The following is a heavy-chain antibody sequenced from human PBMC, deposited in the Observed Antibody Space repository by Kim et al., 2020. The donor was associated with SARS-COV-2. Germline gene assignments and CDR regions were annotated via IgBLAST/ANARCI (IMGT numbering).Heavy chain of an antibody. Sequence: ASVKVSCKASGYTFTSYYMHWVQQAPGQGLEWMGIINPSGGSTSYAQKFQGRVTMTRDTSTSTVYMELSSLRSEDTAVYYCARDPHSNYDWFDPWGQGTLVTVSS. V-gene: IGHV1-46*01. D-gene: IGHD4-4*01. CDR3: ARDPHSNYDWFDP. J-gene: IGHJ5*02. CDR1: GYTFTSYY. CDR2: INPSGGST.